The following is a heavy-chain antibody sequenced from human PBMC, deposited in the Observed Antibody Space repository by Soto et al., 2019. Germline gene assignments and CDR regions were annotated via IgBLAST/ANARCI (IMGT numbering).Heavy chain of an antibody. Sequence: GGSLSLSCAASGFTFSSYAMSWVRQAPGKGLEWVSAISGSGGSTYYADSVKGRFTISRDNSKNTLYLQMNSLRAEDTAVYYCAKVHSKLRYFDWSSDAFDIWGQGTMVSVTS. J-gene: IGHJ3*02. D-gene: IGHD3-9*01. CDR3: AKVHSKLRYFDWSSDAFDI. V-gene: IGHV3-23*01. CDR2: ISGSGGST. CDR1: GFTFSSYA.